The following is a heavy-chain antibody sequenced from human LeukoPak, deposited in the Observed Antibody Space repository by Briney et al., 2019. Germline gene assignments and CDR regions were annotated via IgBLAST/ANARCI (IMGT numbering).Heavy chain of an antibody. J-gene: IGHJ4*02. Sequence: TETLSLTRTVCGVSISNYYWNWIRQPAGKGREGIGRIYNGGSTNNNPSLKSRVTMSEDTSKNQWSRKLRSVTAADTAVYYCARGGGSWVRGYYFDYWGQGALVSVSS. CDR2: IYNGGST. CDR1: GVSISNYY. V-gene: IGHV4-4*07. CDR3: ARGGGSWVRGYYFDY. D-gene: IGHD5-12*01.